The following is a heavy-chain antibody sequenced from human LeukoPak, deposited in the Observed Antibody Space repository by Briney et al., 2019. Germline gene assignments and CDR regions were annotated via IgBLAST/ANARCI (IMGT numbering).Heavy chain of an antibody. Sequence: NLQGGVTMTTDTSTSTAYMELRSLRSDDTAVYYCARGIIGYYFDYWGQGTLVTVSS. J-gene: IGHJ4*02. V-gene: IGHV1-18*01. D-gene: IGHD2-15*01. CDR3: ARGIIGYYFDY.